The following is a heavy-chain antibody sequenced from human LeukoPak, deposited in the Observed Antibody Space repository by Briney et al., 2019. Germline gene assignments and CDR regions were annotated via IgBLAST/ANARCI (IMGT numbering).Heavy chain of an antibody. D-gene: IGHD2-15*01. CDR3: ARESDPSVSQVEFDL. J-gene: IGHJ3*01. Sequence: GGSLRLSCAASGFTFSSFWMSWVRQAPGKGLEWVATIRQDGSQKYYLDSVKGRFTISRDNAKNSLYLQMNSLRAEDTAVYYCARESDPSVSQVEFDLWGQGTMVTVSS. V-gene: IGHV3-7*01. CDR1: GFTFSSFW. CDR2: IRQDGSQK.